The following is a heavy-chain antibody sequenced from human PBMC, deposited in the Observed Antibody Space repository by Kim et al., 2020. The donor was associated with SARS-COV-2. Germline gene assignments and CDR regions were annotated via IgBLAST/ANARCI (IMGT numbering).Heavy chain of an antibody. CDR2: TT. J-gene: IGHJ4*02. CDR3: TPRGGGSDY. Sequence: TTDYASTVKGKITNSRDHSKNTLYLRMNSLKTEDTAVYYCTPRGGGSDYWGQGTLVTVSS. D-gene: IGHD3-16*01. V-gene: IGHV3-15*01.